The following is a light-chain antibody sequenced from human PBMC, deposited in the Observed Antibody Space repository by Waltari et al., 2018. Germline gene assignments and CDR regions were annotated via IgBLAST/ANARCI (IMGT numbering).Light chain of an antibody. CDR1: SLRSYY. Sequence: SSELTQDPAVSVAMGQTVRIKCQGDSLRSYYASGYQQRPGQAPILVIYDKNNRPSGVPDRFSGSSSHNTGSLTITGAQAEDEASYYCHSRDASGVAGSFGGGTKLTVL. CDR3: HSRDASGVAGS. CDR2: DKN. J-gene: IGLJ2*01. V-gene: IGLV3-19*01.